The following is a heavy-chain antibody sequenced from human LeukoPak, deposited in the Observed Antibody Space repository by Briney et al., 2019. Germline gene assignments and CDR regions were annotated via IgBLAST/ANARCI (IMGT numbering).Heavy chain of an antibody. CDR2: ISWDSGSI. CDR1: GFTFDDYA. Sequence: GGSLRLSCAASGFTFDDYAMHWVRQAPGKGLEWVSGISWDSGSIDYADSVKGRFTISRDNAKNSLYLQMNSLRAEDTAVYYCAEDRYSEVWAATDSGYYFDSWGQGTLVTVSS. CDR3: AEDRYSEVWAATDSGYYFDS. D-gene: IGHD2-15*01. J-gene: IGHJ4*02. V-gene: IGHV3-9*01.